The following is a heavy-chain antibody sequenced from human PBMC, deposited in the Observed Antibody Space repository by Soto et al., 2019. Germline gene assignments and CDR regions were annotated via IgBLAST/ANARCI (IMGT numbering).Heavy chain of an antibody. CDR1: GGTFSSYA. CDR2: IIPIFGTA. Sequence: GASVKVSCKASGGTFSSYAISWVRQAPGQGLEWMGGIIPIFGTANYAQKFQGRVTITADESTSTAYMELSSLRSEDTAVYYCARTNTAMESIDYWGQGTLVTVSS. CDR3: ARTNTAMESIDY. J-gene: IGHJ4*02. V-gene: IGHV1-69*13. D-gene: IGHD5-18*01.